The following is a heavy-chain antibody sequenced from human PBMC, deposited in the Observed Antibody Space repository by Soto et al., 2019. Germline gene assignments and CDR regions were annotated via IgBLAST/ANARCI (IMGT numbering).Heavy chain of an antibody. D-gene: IGHD5-12*01. V-gene: IGHV3-9*01. J-gene: IGHJ4*02. Sequence: EVQLVESGGGLVQPGRSLRLSCAASGFTVDDYAMHWVRQAPGKGLEWVSGISWNSETIDYTDSVKGRFTISRDNAKSSLFLQMNSLRPDDTALYYCAKDMKWGGMTTINYFDCWGQGTLVTVSS. CDR3: AKDMKWGGMTTINYFDC. CDR1: GFTVDDYA. CDR2: ISWNSETI.